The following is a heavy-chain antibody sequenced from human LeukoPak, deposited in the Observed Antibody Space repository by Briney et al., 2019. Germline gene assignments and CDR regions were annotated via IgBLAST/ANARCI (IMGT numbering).Heavy chain of an antibody. CDR2: IYTSGST. V-gene: IGHV4-61*02. CDR3: ARAKDHLLLVGAPKGTTPFDY. J-gene: IGHJ4*02. CDR1: GGSISSGSYY. D-gene: IGHD1-26*01. Sequence: SQTLSLTCTVSGGSISSGSYYWSWIRQPAGKGLEWIGRIYTSGSTYYNPSLKSRVTISVDTSKNQFSLKLSSVTAADTAVYYCARAKDHLLLVGAPKGTTPFDYWGQGTLVTVSS.